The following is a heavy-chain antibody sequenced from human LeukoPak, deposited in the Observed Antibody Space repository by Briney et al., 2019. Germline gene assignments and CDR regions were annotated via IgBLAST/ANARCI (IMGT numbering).Heavy chain of an antibody. D-gene: IGHD6-13*01. CDR3: AKDLTAAAGTDY. V-gene: IGHV3-33*06. Sequence: PGRSLRLSCAASGFTFSSYGMHWVRQAPGKGLEWVAVIWYDGSNKYHADSVKGRFTISRDNSKNTLYLQMNSLRAEDTAVYYCAKDLTAAAGTDYWGQGTLVTVSS. CDR2: IWYDGSNK. J-gene: IGHJ4*02. CDR1: GFTFSSYG.